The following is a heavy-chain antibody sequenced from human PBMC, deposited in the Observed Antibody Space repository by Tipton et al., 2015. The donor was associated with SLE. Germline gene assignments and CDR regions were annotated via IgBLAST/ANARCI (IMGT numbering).Heavy chain of an antibody. CDR3: ARILAAAGTGGY. V-gene: IGHV4-34*01. CDR1: GGSFSGYY. CDR2: INHRGST. Sequence: TLSLTCAVYGGSFSGYYWSWIRQPPGKGLEWIGEINHRGSTNYNPSLKSGLTISVDTSKNQFSLRLSSVTAADTALYYCARILAAAGTGGYWGQGTLVTVSS. J-gene: IGHJ4*02. D-gene: IGHD6-13*01.